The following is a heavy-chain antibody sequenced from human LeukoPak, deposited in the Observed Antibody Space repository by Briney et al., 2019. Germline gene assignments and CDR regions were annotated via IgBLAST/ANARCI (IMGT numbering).Heavy chain of an antibody. CDR3: ASTLREYDILTGYYYYYGMDV. Sequence: SETLSLTCTVSGGSISSSSYYWGWIRQPPGKGLEWIGSIYYSGSTYYNPSLKSRVTISVDTSKNQFSLKLSPVTAADTAVYYCASTLREYDILTGYYYYYGMDVWGQGTTVTVSS. CDR2: IYYSGST. V-gene: IGHV4-39*01. D-gene: IGHD3-9*01. CDR1: GGSISSSSYY. J-gene: IGHJ6*02.